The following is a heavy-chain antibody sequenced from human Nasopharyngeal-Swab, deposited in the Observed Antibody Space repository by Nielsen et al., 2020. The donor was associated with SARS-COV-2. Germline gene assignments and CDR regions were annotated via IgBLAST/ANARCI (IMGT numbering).Heavy chain of an antibody. CDR3: ARDIKGYSSGWFYYYYYGMDV. CDR1: GVSFSGYC. V-gene: IGHV4-34*01. D-gene: IGHD6-19*01. J-gene: IGHJ6*02. CDR2: INHSGST. Sequence: SETLSLTCAVYGVSFSGYCWSWIRQPPGKGLEWIGEINHSGSTNYNPSLKSRVTISVDTSKNQFSLKLSSVTAADTAVYYCARDIKGYSSGWFYYYYYGMDVWGQGTTVTVSS.